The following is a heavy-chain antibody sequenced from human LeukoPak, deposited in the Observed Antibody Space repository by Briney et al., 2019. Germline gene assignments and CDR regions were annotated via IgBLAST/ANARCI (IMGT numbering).Heavy chain of an antibody. Sequence: SETLSLTCTVSGGSISSYYWSWIRQPPGNGLEWIGYIYYSGSTNYYPSLKSRVTISVDTSKNQFSLKLSSVTAADTAVYYCARHIQLWLFDYWGQGTLVTVSS. J-gene: IGHJ4*02. D-gene: IGHD5-18*01. CDR3: ARHIQLWLFDY. V-gene: IGHV4-59*08. CDR1: GGSISSYY. CDR2: IYYSGST.